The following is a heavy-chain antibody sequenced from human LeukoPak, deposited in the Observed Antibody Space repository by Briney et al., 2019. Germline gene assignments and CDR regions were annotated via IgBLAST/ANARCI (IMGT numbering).Heavy chain of an antibody. CDR3: ARVVYRYGYAFDI. V-gene: IGHV3-11*06. D-gene: IGHD5-18*01. CDR1: GCTFSDYY. J-gene: IGHJ3*02. CDR2: ITGSSRSI. Sequence: GGSLRLSCAASGCTFSDYYMSWIRQAPGKGLEWVSFITGSSRSINYADSVKGRFTISRDNAKSSMYLQMNSLRAEDTAVYFCARVVYRYGYAFDIWGQGTVVTVSS.